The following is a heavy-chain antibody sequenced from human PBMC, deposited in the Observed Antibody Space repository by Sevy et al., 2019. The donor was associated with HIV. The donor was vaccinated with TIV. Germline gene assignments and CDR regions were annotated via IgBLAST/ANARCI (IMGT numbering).Heavy chain of an antibody. J-gene: IGHJ6*02. V-gene: IGHV3-49*03. CDR3: TRDVSSGWYGYYYYGMDV. CDR2: IRSKAYGGTT. D-gene: IGHD6-19*01. Sequence: GGSLRLSCTASGFTFGDYAMSWFRQAPGKGLEWVGFIRSKAYGGTTEYAASVKGRFTISRDDSKSIAYLQMNSLKTEDTAVYYCTRDVSSGWYGYYYYGMDVWGQGTRSPSP. CDR1: GFTFGDYA.